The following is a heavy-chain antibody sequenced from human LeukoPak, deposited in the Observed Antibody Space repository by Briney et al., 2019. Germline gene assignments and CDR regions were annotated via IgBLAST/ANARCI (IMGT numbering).Heavy chain of an antibody. CDR2: IYYSGST. Sequence: SSETLSLTCTVSGGSISSYYWSWIRQPPGKGLEWIGYIYYSGSTNYNPSLKSRVTISVDTSKNQFSLKLSSVTAADTAVYYCARYYGSGYYYYYYYMDVWGKGTTVTISS. CDR3: ARYYGSGYYYYYYYMDV. J-gene: IGHJ6*03. D-gene: IGHD3-10*01. V-gene: IGHV4-59*01. CDR1: GGSISSYY.